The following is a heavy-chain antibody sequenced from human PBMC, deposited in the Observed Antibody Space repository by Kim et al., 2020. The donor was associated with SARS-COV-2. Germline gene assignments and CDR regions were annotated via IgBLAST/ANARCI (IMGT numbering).Heavy chain of an antibody. Sequence: SETLSLTCTVSGGSVSSGSYYWSWIRQPPGKGLEWIGYIYYSGSTNYNPSLKSRVTISVDTSKNQFSLKLSSVTAADTAVYYCARDRWPATADYYFDYWG. D-gene: IGHD2-21*02. CDR2: IYYSGST. CDR1: GGSVSSGSYY. J-gene: IGHJ4*01. V-gene: IGHV4-61*01. CDR3: ARDRWPATADYYFDY.